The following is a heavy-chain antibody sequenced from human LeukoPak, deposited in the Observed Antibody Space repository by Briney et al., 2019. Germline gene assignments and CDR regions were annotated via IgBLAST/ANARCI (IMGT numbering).Heavy chain of an antibody. Sequence: TPVKPSCKASGYTLTSYDINCVRQATGQRLEGLGWLNPNSGNTGSAQKFQCRVTMTINTTIRTAYMELSSLRSDDTAVYYCARTIVVPAALYYYYYGMDVGGQGTTVTVFS. D-gene: IGHD2-2*01. V-gene: IGHV1-8*01. J-gene: IGHJ6*02. CDR3: ARTIVVPAALYYYYYGMDV. CDR2: LNPNSGNT. CDR1: GYTLTSYD.